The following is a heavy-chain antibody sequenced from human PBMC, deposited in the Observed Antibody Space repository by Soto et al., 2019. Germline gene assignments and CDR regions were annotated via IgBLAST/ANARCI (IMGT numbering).Heavy chain of an antibody. CDR2: IYYSGST. Sequence: SETLSLTCTVSGGSISSGGYYWSWIRQHPGKGLEWIGYIYYSGSTYYNPSLKSRVTISVDTSKNQFSLKLSSVTAADTAVYYRARPGYRYGYGAFDTWGQGTMVTVSS. D-gene: IGHD5-18*01. J-gene: IGHJ3*02. CDR1: GGSISSGGYY. CDR3: ARPGYRYGYGAFDT. V-gene: IGHV4-31*03.